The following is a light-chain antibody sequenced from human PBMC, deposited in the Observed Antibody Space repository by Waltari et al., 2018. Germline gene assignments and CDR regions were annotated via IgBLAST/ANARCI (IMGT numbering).Light chain of an antibody. Sequence: DMQMTQSPSTLSASVGDRVTMTCRARQSIRKFLAWYQQKPGKVPNLLIYETAILESGVPSRFSGSGSGTEFTLTISSLQPDDFATYYCQQYISDSPLTFGGGTKVEIK. CDR3: QQYISDSPLT. J-gene: IGKJ4*01. CDR2: ETA. V-gene: IGKV1-5*03. CDR1: QSIRKF.